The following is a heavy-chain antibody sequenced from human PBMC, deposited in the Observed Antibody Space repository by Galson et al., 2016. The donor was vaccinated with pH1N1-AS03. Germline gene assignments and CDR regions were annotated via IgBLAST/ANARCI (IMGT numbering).Heavy chain of an antibody. Sequence: SLRLSCAASGFIYNNYWMSWVRQAPGKGLEWVANIKQDGSEIHYADSVRGRFTISRDNAKSSLYLQMNSLRADDTAVYFCARFQFQFTFDHWGRGNLVTVSS. D-gene: IGHD5-24*01. CDR1: GFIYNNYW. V-gene: IGHV3-7*03. CDR3: ARFQFQFTFDH. CDR2: IKQDGSEI. J-gene: IGHJ4*02.